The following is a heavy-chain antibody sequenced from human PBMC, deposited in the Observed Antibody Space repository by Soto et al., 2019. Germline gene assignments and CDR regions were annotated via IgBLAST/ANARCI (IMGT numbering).Heavy chain of an antibody. Sequence: DVQLVESGGGLVQPGGSLRLSCAVSGFTVSSNYMSWVRQAPGKGLEWVSVIYTDGSTYYVASVRGRFTISRDSSKNTLYVPINSLRAEDTAVYQCARDRGRGDDGRAFFDYWGPGILVTVS. CDR3: ARDRGRGDDGRAFFDY. CDR2: IYTDGST. V-gene: IGHV3-66*01. D-gene: IGHD3-16*01. CDR1: GFTVSSNY. J-gene: IGHJ4*02.